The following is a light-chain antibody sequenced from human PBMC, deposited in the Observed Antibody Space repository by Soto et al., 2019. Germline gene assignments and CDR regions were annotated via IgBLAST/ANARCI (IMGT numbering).Light chain of an antibody. J-gene: IGKJ4*01. Sequence: DIQMTQSPSSLSASVGGSVTITCRASQSIGTYLNWYHQESGRAPKLLICAASSLQSGVPSRFSGSGSGVNFTLSVSNLQPGDFATYYCQQTFSVPPTFGGGTKVDLK. V-gene: IGKV1-39*01. CDR2: AAS. CDR1: QSIGTY. CDR3: QQTFSVPPT.